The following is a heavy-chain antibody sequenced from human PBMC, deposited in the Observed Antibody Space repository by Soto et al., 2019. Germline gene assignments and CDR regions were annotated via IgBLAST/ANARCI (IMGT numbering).Heavy chain of an antibody. Sequence: GGSLRLSCAASGFTFNFYAMAWVRQAPGKGLEWVSGISVNGRTNCADSVKGRFTISRDNSKNMVFLQMDTLRAEDTALYYCTKAGGWYYYDSSGPPDASHVWGQGTMVTVSS. CDR2: ISVNGRT. D-gene: IGHD3-22*01. J-gene: IGHJ3*01. V-gene: IGHV3-23*01. CDR3: TKAGGWYYYDSSGPPDASHV. CDR1: GFTFNFYA.